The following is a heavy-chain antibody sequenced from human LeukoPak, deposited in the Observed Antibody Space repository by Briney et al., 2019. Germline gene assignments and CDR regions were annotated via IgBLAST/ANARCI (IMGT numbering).Heavy chain of an antibody. J-gene: IGHJ5*02. D-gene: IGHD3-16*01. CDR2: TRNKANSYTT. Sequence: GGSLRLSCAASGFTFSDHYMDWVRQAPGKGLEWVGRTRNKANSYTTEYAASVKGRFTISRDDSKNSLYLQMNSLKTEDTAVYYCARPGGRGWFDPWGREPWSPSPQ. CDR3: ARPGGRGWFDP. V-gene: IGHV3-72*01. CDR1: GFTFSDHY.